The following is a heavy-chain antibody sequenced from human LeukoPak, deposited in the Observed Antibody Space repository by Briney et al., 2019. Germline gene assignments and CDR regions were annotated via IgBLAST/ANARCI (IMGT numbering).Heavy chain of an antibody. Sequence: SETLSLTCSVSGGSISTYYWSWIRQPPGKGLECIGYIYYSGSTNYNPSLKSRVTISVDTSKNQFSLKLSSVTAADTAVYYCARGIVVYSSSDWGQGTLVTVSS. D-gene: IGHD6-6*01. J-gene: IGHJ4*02. CDR1: GGSISTYY. CDR3: ARGIVVYSSSD. CDR2: IYYSGST. V-gene: IGHV4-59*01.